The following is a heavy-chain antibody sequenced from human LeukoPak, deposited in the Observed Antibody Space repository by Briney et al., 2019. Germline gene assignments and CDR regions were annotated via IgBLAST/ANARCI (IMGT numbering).Heavy chain of an antibody. CDR2: IYYSGNT. CDR3: ARVPGPPLPDDAFDI. V-gene: IGHV4-39*07. CDR1: GGSISTSAYY. Sequence: PSETLSLTCIVSGGSISTSAYYWGWIRQPPGEGLQWIGSIYYSGNTYYNSSLKSRVTISVDKSKNQFSLKLSSVTAADTAVYYCARVPGPPLPDDAFDIWGQGTMVTVSS. J-gene: IGHJ3*02.